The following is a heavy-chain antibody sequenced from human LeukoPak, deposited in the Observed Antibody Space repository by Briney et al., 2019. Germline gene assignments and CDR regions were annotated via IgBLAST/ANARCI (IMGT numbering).Heavy chain of an antibody. CDR1: GFTLSSYW. CDR2: INTHGTST. V-gene: IGHV3-74*01. J-gene: IGHJ3*02. Sequence: GGSLRLSCAASGFTLSSYWMHWVRQAPGKGLVWVARINTHGTSTGCADSVKGRFTISGDNAENTLYLQMNSLRAEDTSVYYCSRDSSGYYDAFDMWGQGTMVTVSS. D-gene: IGHD3-22*01. CDR3: SRDSSGYYDAFDM.